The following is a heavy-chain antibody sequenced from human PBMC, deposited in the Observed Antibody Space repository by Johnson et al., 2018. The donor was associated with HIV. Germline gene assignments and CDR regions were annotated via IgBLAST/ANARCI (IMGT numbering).Heavy chain of an antibody. J-gene: IGHJ3*02. Sequence: VKLVESGGGLVQPGGSLRLSCAASGFTVSSNYMSWVRQAPGKGLEWVSVIYSGGSTYYADSVKGRFTIYRDNSKNTLYLQMNSLRAEDTAVYYCARPRSGWYWDAFDIWGQGTMVTVSS. CDR3: ARPRSGWYWDAFDI. CDR2: IYSGGST. V-gene: IGHV3-66*01. D-gene: IGHD6-19*01. CDR1: GFTVSSNY.